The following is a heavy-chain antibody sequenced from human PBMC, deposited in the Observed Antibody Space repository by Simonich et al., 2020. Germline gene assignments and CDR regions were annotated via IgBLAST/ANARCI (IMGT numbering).Heavy chain of an antibody. CDR3: ARGALTGDYYYMDV. J-gene: IGHJ6*03. V-gene: IGHV1-2*02. CDR1: GYTFTGYY. CDR2: INPNRGGT. Sequence: QVQLVQSGAEVKKPGASVKVSCKASGYTFTGYYMHWVRQAPGQGLEWMGWINPNRGGTNCAQKFQGRVTMTRDTSISTAYMELSRLRSDDTAVYYCARGALTGDYYYMDVWGKGTTVTVSS. D-gene: IGHD7-27*01.